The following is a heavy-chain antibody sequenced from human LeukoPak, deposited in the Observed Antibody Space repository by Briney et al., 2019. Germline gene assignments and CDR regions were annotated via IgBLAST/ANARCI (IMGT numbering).Heavy chain of an antibody. V-gene: IGHV1-18*04. CDR3: AREGQYRSSTSCSPDY. D-gene: IGHD2-2*01. J-gene: IGHJ4*02. CDR1: GYTFTSYG. Sequence: ASVKVSCKASGYTFTSYGISWVRQAPGQGLEWMGWISAYNGNTTYAQKLQGRVTMTTDTSTSTAYLELRSLRSDDTAVYYCAREGQYRSSTSCSPDYWGQGTLVTVSS. CDR2: ISAYNGNT.